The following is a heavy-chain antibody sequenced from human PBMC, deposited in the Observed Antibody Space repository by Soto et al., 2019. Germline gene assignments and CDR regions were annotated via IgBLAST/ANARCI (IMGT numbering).Heavy chain of an antibody. Sequence: GGSPRLSCAASGFTFSSYWMSWVRQAPGKGLEWVANIKQDGSEKYYVDSVKGRFTISRDNAKNSLYLQMNSLRAEDTAVYYCARNSRNYYDSSGPRGYWGQGTLVTVSS. CDR3: ARNSRNYYDSSGPRGY. CDR1: GFTFSSYW. CDR2: IKQDGSEK. V-gene: IGHV3-7*01. D-gene: IGHD3-22*01. J-gene: IGHJ4*02.